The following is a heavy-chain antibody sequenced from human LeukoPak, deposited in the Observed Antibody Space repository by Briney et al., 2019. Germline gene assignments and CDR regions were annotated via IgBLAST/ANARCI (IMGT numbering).Heavy chain of an antibody. J-gene: IGHJ3*02. Sequence: PGGSLRLSCAASGFTVSSNYMSWVRQAPGKGLEWVSVIYSGGSTYYADSVKGRFTISRDNSKNTLYLQMNSLRAEDTAVYYCASQEYSGSYYGASDIWGQGTMVTVSS. D-gene: IGHD1-26*01. CDR3: ASQEYSGSYYGASDI. CDR2: IYSGGST. CDR1: GFTVSSNY. V-gene: IGHV3-53*01.